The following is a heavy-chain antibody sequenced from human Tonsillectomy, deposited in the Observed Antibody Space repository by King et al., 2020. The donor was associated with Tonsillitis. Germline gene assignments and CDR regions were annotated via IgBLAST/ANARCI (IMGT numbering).Heavy chain of an antibody. D-gene: IGHD2-2*03. CDR2: ISYDGSNK. V-gene: IGHV3-30-3*01. CDR1: GFTFSSYA. J-gene: IGHJ3*02. CDR3: ARRQLNGYCSSTICDEGWDDAFDI. Sequence: QLVQSGGGVVQPGRSLRLSCAASGFTFSSYAMHWVRQAPGKGLEWVAVISYDGSNKYYADSVKGRFTISRDNSKNTLYLQMNSLRAEDTAVYYCARRQLNGYCSSTICDEGWDDAFDIWGQGTMVTVSS.